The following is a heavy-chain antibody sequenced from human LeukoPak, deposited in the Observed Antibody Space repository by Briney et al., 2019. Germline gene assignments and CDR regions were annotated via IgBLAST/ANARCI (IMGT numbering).Heavy chain of an antibody. V-gene: IGHV3-53*04. J-gene: IGHJ3*01. CDR3: ARDRRGEKDFDV. Sequence: GGSLRLSCAASGISVSNDCMSWVRQAPGKGLEWVSAIYADGYTRDAASVKGRFSISRHNSKNTVYLQMDNLRPEDTAVYYCARDRRGEKDFDVWGPGTMVTVSS. CDR1: GISVSNDC. CDR2: IYADGYT.